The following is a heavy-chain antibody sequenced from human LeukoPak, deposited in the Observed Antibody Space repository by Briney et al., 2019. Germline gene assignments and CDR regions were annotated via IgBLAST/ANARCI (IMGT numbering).Heavy chain of an antibody. J-gene: IGHJ4*02. V-gene: IGHV3-30*02. CDR1: GFTFSNYG. CDR2: IPYDGTNK. D-gene: IGHD3-10*01. Sequence: PGGSLRLSCAPAGFTFSNYGMHWVRQAPGKGLGWVAFIPYDGTNKYYADSVKGRLTISRDNSKNTLYRQMNSLRAADTALYYCVQGTRRGAITMVRGVIGKSYYFDSWGQGTLVTVSS. CDR3: VQGTRRGAITMVRGVIGKSYYFDS.